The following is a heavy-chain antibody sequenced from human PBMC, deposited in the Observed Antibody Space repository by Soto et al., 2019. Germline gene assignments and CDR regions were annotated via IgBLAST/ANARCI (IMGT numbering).Heavy chain of an antibody. CDR2: INGRSNYK. CDR3: VREDGVVGASSAFDS. Sequence: EVQLVESGGGLDARGGSLRLSCVASGFALTTYTMNWVRQAPGTGLEWVSSINGRSNYKYYSDSVKGRFTVSRDNAQNSLFLQMSRLGPEDTAVYYCVREDGVVGASSAFDSWGQGTLDTVSS. CDR1: GFALTTYT. J-gene: IGHJ4*02. D-gene: IGHD1-26*01. V-gene: IGHV3-21*02.